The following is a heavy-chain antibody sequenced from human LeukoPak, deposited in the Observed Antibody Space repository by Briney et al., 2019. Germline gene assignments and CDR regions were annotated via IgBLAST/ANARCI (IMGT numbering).Heavy chain of an antibody. D-gene: IGHD6-19*01. CDR3: ASSGWYRSIDY. Sequence: SETLSLTCAVYGGSFSGYYWSWIRQPPGKGLEWIGEINHSGSTNYNPSLKSRVTISVDTSKNQFSLKLSSVTAADTAVYYCASSGWYRSIDYWGQGTLVTVSS. CDR1: GGSFSGYY. CDR2: INHSGST. V-gene: IGHV4-34*01. J-gene: IGHJ4*02.